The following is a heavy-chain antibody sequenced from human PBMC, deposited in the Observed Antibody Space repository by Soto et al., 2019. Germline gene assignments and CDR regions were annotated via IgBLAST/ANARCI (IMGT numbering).Heavy chain of an antibody. Sequence: QVQLQQWGAGLLKHSETLSLTGAVYGGSFSGYYWTWIRQPPGTGLEWIGEINHSGSTNYNPSLKSRVTISVVTCKNQFSLKLTSVTAADTAVYYCARDKITGLFDYWGQGTLVTVSP. CDR1: GGSFSGYY. D-gene: IGHD2-8*02. J-gene: IGHJ4*02. CDR3: ARDKITGLFDY. CDR2: INHSGST. V-gene: IGHV4-34*01.